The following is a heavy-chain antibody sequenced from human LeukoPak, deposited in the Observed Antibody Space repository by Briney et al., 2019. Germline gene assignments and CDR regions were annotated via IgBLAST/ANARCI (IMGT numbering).Heavy chain of an antibody. D-gene: IGHD1-1*01. V-gene: IGHV1-2*02. CDR1: GYNFNSYY. Sequence: ASMRVSCKASGYNFNSYYIHWVRQAPGQGLTWMGWINPDNGKTKYEPRFQGRVTMTWDTSINTAYVDLTGLRSDDTAVYYCARNEPAVSVVGAFDVWGQGTVVTVSS. CDR3: ARNEPAVSVVGAFDV. CDR2: INPDNGKT. J-gene: IGHJ3*01.